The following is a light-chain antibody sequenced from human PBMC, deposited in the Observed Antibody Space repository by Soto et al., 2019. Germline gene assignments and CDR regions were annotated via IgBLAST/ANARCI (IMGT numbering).Light chain of an antibody. J-gene: IGKJ4*01. CDR3: QQYDDWLRLT. V-gene: IGKV3-20*01. CDR2: GTS. CDR1: QSINGNY. Sequence: EIVLTQSPGTLSLSPGDRATLSCRASQSINGNYLHWYQQKPGQAPRLLIFGTSSRATGIPDRFIGGGSGTDFTLTISRLEPEDFAVYYCQQYDDWLRLTFGGGTKVEIK.